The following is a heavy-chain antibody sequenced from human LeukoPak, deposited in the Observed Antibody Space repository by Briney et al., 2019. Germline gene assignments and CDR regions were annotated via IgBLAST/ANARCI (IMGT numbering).Heavy chain of an antibody. CDR1: GFIFSRYW. CDR2: IKEDASEK. V-gene: IGHV3-7*01. CDR3: ARVFNAFDI. Sequence: GGSLRLSCAASGFIFSRYWMSWVRQAPGKGLEWVANIKEDASEKYFVDSVKGRFTISRDNANNSLYLQMNSLRAEDTAVYYCARVFNAFDIWGQGTMVTVSS. J-gene: IGHJ3*02.